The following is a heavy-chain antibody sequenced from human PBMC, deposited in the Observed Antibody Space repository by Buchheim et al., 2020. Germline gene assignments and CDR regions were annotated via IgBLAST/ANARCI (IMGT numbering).Heavy chain of an antibody. J-gene: IGHJ4*02. V-gene: IGHV3-74*01. CDR1: GFTVSGYW. D-gene: IGHD5-24*01. CDR2: INSDGGT. CDR3: ARGGYSTDGSSDY. Sequence: EVHLVESGGGLVQPGGSLRLSCAASGFTVSGYWMHWVRHVPGQGLVWVSRINSDGGTNYADSVKGRFTISRDNAKNMVYLQMNSLRVEDTAIYYCARGGYSTDGSSDYWGQGTL.